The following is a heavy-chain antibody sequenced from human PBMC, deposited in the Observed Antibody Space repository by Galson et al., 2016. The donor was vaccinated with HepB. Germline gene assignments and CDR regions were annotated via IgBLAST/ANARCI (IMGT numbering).Heavy chain of an antibody. V-gene: IGHV4-39*07. Sequence: SETLSLTCNVSGGSINSNDYFWGWIRQPPGRPLEWIGTIYYGRNTYYNPSLDSRVKITMDTSKNHFSLRLNSVTAADTAVYYCATGGTEWRRLGGWFNPWGQGVLVTVSS. D-gene: IGHD5-12*01. CDR1: GGSINSNDYF. CDR2: IYYGRNT. J-gene: IGHJ5*02. CDR3: ATGGTEWRRLGGWFNP.